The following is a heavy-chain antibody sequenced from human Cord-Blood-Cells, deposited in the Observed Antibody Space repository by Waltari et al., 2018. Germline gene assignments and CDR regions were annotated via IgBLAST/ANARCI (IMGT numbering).Heavy chain of an antibody. J-gene: IGHJ5*02. Sequence: QVQLQESGPGLVKPSETLSLTCTVSGGSISSYYWSSIRQPPGKGLEWIGYIYYSGSTNYNPSLKSRVTISVDTSKNQFSLKLSSVTAADTAVYYCARQRECSGGSCYGWWFDPWGQGTLVTVSS. D-gene: IGHD2-15*01. CDR1: GGSISSYY. V-gene: IGHV4-59*08. CDR3: ARQRECSGGSCYGWWFDP. CDR2: IYYSGST.